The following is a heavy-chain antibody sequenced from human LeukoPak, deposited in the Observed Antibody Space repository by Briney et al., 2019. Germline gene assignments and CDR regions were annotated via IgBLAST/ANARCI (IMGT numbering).Heavy chain of an antibody. CDR3: ARERWSNPYSSSNYFDY. J-gene: IGHJ4*02. CDR2: IYYSGST. CDR1: GGSISSYY. V-gene: IGHV4-59*01. Sequence: PSETLSLTCTVSGGSISSYYWSWIRQPPGKGLEWIGYIYYSGSTNYNPSLKSRVTISVDTSKNQFSLKLSSVTATDTAVYYCARERWSNPYSSSNYFDYWGQGTLVTVSS. D-gene: IGHD6-6*01.